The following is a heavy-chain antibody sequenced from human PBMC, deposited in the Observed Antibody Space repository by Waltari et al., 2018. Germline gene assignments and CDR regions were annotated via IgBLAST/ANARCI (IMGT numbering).Heavy chain of an antibody. CDR1: GYTFTSYG. CDR3: ARDNSNYGSFVWYDYYGMDV. Sequence: QVQLVQSGAEVKKPGASVKVSCKASGYTFTSYGISWVRQAPGQGLEWMGWISAYNGNTNYSQKLHGRVTMTTDTSTSTAYMELRSLRSDDTDVEYCARDNSNYGSFVWYDYYGMDVWGQGTTVTVSS. J-gene: IGHJ6*02. CDR2: ISAYNGNT. D-gene: IGHD4-4*01. V-gene: IGHV1-18*01.